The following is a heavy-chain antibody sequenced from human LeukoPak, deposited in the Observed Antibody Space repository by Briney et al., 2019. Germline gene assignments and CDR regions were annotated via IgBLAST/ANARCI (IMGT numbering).Heavy chain of an antibody. CDR2: INHSGST. V-gene: IGHV4-34*01. CDR3: ARGRYYGSGGVPYYYYYGMDV. D-gene: IGHD3-10*01. CDR1: GFTFSNYW. Sequence: PGGSLSLSCAASGFTFSNYWMNWVRQAPGKGLEWIGEINHSGSTNYNPSLKSRVTISVDTSKNQFSLKLSSVTAADTAVYYCARGRYYGSGGVPYYYYYGMDVWGQGTTVTVSS. J-gene: IGHJ6*02.